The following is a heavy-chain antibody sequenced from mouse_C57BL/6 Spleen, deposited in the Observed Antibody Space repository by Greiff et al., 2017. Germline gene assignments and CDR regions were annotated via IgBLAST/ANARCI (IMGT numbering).Heavy chain of an antibody. Sequence: VKLQQPGAELVKPGASVKMSCKASGYTFTSYWITWVKQRPGQGLEWIGDIYPGSGSTNYNEKFKSKATLTVDTSSSTAYMQLSSLTSEDSAVYYCARKGGHSNYCAMDYWGQGTSVTVSS. CDR2: IYPGSGST. V-gene: IGHV1-55*01. CDR1: GYTFTSYW. J-gene: IGHJ4*01. CDR3: ARKGGHSNYCAMDY. D-gene: IGHD2-5*01.